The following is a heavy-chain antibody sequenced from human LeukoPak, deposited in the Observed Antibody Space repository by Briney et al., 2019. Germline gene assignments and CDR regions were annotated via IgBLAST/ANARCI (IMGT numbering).Heavy chain of an antibody. CDR2: ISAYNGNT. CDR3: ARVNRIAVAASAFDI. Sequence: GASVTVSCKASGYTFTSYGISWVRQAPGQGLEWMGWISAYNGNTNYAQKLQGRVTMTTDTSTSTAYMELSSLRSEDTAVYYCARVNRIAVAASAFDIWGQGTMVTVSS. CDR1: GYTFTSYG. V-gene: IGHV1-18*01. D-gene: IGHD6-19*01. J-gene: IGHJ3*02.